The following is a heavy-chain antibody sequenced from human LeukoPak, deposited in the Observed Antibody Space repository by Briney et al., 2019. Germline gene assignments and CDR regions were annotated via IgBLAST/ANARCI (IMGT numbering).Heavy chain of an antibody. J-gene: IGHJ3*02. Sequence: ASVKVSCKASGYTFTSYGISWVRQAPGQGLEWMGWISAYNGNTNYAQKLQGRVTMTTDTSTSTAYMELRSLRSDDTAVYYCARDRGTYYYDSSGYLNAFDIWGQGTMVTVSS. V-gene: IGHV1-18*01. CDR3: ARDRGTYYYDSSGYLNAFDI. D-gene: IGHD3-22*01. CDR1: GYTFTSYG. CDR2: ISAYNGNT.